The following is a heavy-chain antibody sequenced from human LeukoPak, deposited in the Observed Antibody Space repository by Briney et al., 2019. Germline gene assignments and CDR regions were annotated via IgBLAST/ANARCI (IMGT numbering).Heavy chain of an antibody. V-gene: IGHV3-30*18. Sequence: GGSLRLSCAASGFTFSSYGMHRVRQAPGKGLEWVPVISYDGSNKYYADSVKGRFTISRDNSKNTLYLQMNSLRAEDTAVYYCAKDRGLALDYWGQGTLVTVSS. J-gene: IGHJ4*02. CDR3: AKDRGLALDY. D-gene: IGHD3-10*01. CDR1: GFTFSSYG. CDR2: ISYDGSNK.